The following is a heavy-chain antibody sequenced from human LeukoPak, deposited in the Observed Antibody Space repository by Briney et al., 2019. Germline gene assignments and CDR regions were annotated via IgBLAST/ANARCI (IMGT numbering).Heavy chain of an antibody. J-gene: IGHJ5*02. D-gene: IGHD6-19*01. Sequence: SEPLSLTFAVYGGSFSGYSWSWIRQPPGKGLEWIGQINHSGSTNYNPSLKSRVTISVDTSKNQFSLKLSSVTAADTAVYYCARGEPRYSSGWYFNWFDPWGQGTLVAVSS. CDR1: GGSFSGYS. CDR2: INHSGST. CDR3: ARGEPRYSSGWYFNWFDP. V-gene: IGHV4-34*01.